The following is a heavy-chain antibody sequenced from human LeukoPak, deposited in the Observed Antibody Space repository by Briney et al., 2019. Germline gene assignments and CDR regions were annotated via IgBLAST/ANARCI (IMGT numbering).Heavy chain of an antibody. CDR3: ARGAKYDYVWGSYRPIYYYFDY. V-gene: IGHV1-2*02. J-gene: IGHJ4*02. D-gene: IGHD3-16*02. CDR1: GYSFTDGY. CDR2: IHPNSGGT. Sequence: ASVKVSCKASGYSFTDGYMHWVRQAPGQGPEWMGWIHPNSGGTNYAQKFQGRVALTRDTSISTAYMELSRLRSDDTAVYYCARGAKYDYVWGSYRPIYYYFDYWGQGTLVTVSS.